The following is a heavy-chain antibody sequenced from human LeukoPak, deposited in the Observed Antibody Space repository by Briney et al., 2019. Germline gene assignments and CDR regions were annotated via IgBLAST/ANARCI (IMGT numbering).Heavy chain of an antibody. D-gene: IGHD3-22*01. J-gene: IGHJ4*02. CDR3: ARDRTTMIELDY. V-gene: IGHV1-2*02. CDR1: GYTFTGYY. CDR2: INPNSGGT. Sequence: ASVKVSCKASGYTFTGYYMHWVRQAPGQGLEWMGWINPNSGGTNYAQKFQGRVTMTRDTSISTAYTELSRLRSDDTAVYYCARDRTTMIELDYWGQGTLVTVSS.